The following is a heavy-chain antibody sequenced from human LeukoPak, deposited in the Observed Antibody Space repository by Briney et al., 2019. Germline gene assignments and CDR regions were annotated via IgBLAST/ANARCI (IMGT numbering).Heavy chain of an antibody. CDR2: IKQDGSEK. V-gene: IGHV3-7*04. J-gene: IGHJ4*02. CDR3: ARDRAVAGFDY. D-gene: IGHD6-19*01. CDR1: GFTFSSYA. Sequence: GGSLRLSCTASGFTFSSYALSWVRQAPGKGLEWVANIKQDGSEKYYVDSVKGRFTISRDNAKNSLYLQMNSLRAEDTAVYYCARDRAVAGFDYWGQGTLVTVSS.